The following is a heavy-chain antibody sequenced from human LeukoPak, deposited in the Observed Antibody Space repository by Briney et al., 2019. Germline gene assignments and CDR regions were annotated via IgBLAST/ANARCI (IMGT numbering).Heavy chain of an antibody. CDR2: VSDIGSI. V-gene: IGHV4-59*08. J-gene: IGHJ4*02. Sequence: SETLSLTCTVSGGSISTYYWGWIRQPSGKGLEWIAYVSDIGSINYNPSLKSRVTISLDTSKNQLSLKLSSVTAADTAVYYCAGHHPRNTVDFWGQGTLVTVSS. D-gene: IGHD2/OR15-2a*01. CDR3: AGHHPRNTVDF. CDR1: GGSISTYY.